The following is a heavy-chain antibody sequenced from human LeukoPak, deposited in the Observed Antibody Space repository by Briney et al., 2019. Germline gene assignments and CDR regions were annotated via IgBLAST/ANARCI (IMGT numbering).Heavy chain of an antibody. CDR3: ATDKLGGSGSYDY. CDR2: ITGSSNYI. CDR1: GFTFSSYA. V-gene: IGHV3-21*01. D-gene: IGHD3-10*01. J-gene: IGHJ4*02. Sequence: PGGSLRLSCAASGFTFSSYAMSWVRQAPGKGLEWVSSITGSSNYIYYADSVKGRFIISRDNAKNSLSLQMNSLRAEDTAVYYCATDKLGGSGSYDYWGQGTLVTVSS.